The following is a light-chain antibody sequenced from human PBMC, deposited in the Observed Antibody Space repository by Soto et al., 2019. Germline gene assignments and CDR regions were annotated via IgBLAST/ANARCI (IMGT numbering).Light chain of an antibody. Sequence: QSVLTQPPSVSGAPGQRVIISCSGSSSNIGGGYDVHWYQQLPGTVPKLLIYAVSDRPSGVPDRFSGSKSGTPASLAITGLQVDDEADYYCQSYDSSLSGWVFGGGTKVTVL. V-gene: IGLV1-40*01. CDR1: SSNIGGGYD. J-gene: IGLJ3*02. CDR2: AVS. CDR3: QSYDSSLSGWV.